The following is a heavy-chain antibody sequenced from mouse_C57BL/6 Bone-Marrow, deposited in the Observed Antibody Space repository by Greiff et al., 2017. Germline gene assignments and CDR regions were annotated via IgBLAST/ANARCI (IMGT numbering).Heavy chain of an antibody. J-gene: IGHJ1*03. CDR2: IRSKSNNYAT. CDR1: GFSFNTYA. V-gene: IGHV10-1*01. CDR3: VRQRGWYFDV. Sequence: EVKLVESGGGLVQPKGSLKLSCAASGFSFNTYAMNWVRQAPGKGLEWVARIRSKSNNYATYYADSVKDRFTISRDDSESMLYLQMNNLKTEDTAMYYCVRQRGWYFDVWGTGTTVTVSS.